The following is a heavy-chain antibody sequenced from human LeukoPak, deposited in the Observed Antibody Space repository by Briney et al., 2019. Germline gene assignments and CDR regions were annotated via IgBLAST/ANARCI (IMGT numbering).Heavy chain of an antibody. CDR1: GFTFSSYG. Sequence: GRSLRLSCAASGFTFSSYGMHWVRQAPGKGLERVAVIWYDGSNKYYADSVKGRFTISRDNAKNTLYLQMSTLRAEDTAVYFCVRDGDDFNFDYWGQGSLVTVSS. CDR2: IWYDGSNK. J-gene: IGHJ4*02. CDR3: VRDGDDFNFDY. D-gene: IGHD5-24*01. V-gene: IGHV3-33*01.